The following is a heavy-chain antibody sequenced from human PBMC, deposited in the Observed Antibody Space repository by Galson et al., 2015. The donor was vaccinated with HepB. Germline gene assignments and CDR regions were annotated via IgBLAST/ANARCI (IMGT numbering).Heavy chain of an antibody. CDR2: INGDGSST. Sequence: SLRLSCAASGFTFSSYWMHWVRQAPGKGLVWVSRINGDGSSTTYADSVKGRFTISRDNSKNTLYLQMNSLRAEDTAVYYCAREGLNKHFWSGYYRHFDYWGQGPLVPVSS. J-gene: IGHJ4*02. CDR3: AREGLNKHFWSGYYRHFDY. CDR1: GFTFSSYW. D-gene: IGHD3-3*02. V-gene: IGHV3-74*01.